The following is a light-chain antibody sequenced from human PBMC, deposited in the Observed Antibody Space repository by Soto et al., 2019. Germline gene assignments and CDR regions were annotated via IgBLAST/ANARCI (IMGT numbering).Light chain of an antibody. CDR1: QAISTY. Sequence: DIQMTQSPSSLSASIGDRVTISCRASQAISTYLNWYQQKPGKAPKVLIYAASSLQSGVPSRFSGSGSGTDFTLTISSLQPEDFATYYCQQSYITLSLTFGGGTKVDIK. J-gene: IGKJ4*01. CDR2: AAS. CDR3: QQSYITLSLT. V-gene: IGKV1-39*01.